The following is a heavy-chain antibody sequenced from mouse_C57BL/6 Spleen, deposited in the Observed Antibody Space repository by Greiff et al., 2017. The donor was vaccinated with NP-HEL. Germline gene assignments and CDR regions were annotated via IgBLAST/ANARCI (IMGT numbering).Heavy chain of an antibody. CDR3: ARHEDRDSNLYAMDY. Sequence: VKLMESGAELVKPGASVKLSCKASGYTFTEYTIHWVKQRSGQGLEWIGWFYPGSGSIKYNEKFKDKATLTADKSSSTVYMELSRLTSEDSAVYFCARHEDRDSNLYAMDYWGQGTSVTVSS. CDR1: GYTFTEYT. J-gene: IGHJ4*01. V-gene: IGHV1-62-2*01. D-gene: IGHD2-5*01. CDR2: FYPGSGSI.